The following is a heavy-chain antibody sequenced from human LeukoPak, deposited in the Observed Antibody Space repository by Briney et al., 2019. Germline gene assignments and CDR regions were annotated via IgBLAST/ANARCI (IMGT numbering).Heavy chain of an antibody. CDR3: AKPYYYGSRSYMDY. V-gene: IGHV3-30*18. CDR2: ISYDGSNK. Sequence: PGRSLRLSCAASGFTFSSYGMHWVRQAPGKGLEWVAVISYDGSNKYYADSVKGRFTISRDNSKNTLYLQMNSLRAEDTAVYYCAKPYYYGSRSYMDYWGQGTLVTVSS. J-gene: IGHJ4*02. D-gene: IGHD3-10*01. CDR1: GFTFSSYG.